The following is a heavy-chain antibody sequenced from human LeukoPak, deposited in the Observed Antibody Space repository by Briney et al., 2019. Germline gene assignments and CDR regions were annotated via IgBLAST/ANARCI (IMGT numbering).Heavy chain of an antibody. CDR3: ATSPTQVDCTSTSCREYFPH. D-gene: IGHD2-2*01. CDR1: GGSINNYY. V-gene: IGHV4-4*07. J-gene: IGHJ1*01. Sequence: PSETLSLTCSASGGSINNYYCSWIRQPAGKGLEWIGRFYTAAKTDYNPSLKSRITLSLDTSKNQFSLQLNSVTAADTAVYYCATSPTQVDCTSTSCREYFPHWGQGTLVTVSP. CDR2: FYTAAKT.